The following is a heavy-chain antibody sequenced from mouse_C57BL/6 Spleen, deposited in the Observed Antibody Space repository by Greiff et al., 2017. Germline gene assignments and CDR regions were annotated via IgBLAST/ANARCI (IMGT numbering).Heavy chain of an antibody. D-gene: IGHD1-1*01. CDR3: AIYGSSPWYFDV. CDR1: GYTFPSYW. V-gene: IGHV1-69*01. Sequence: VQLQQPGAELVLPGASVQLSCKASGYTFPSYWLHWVKQRPGQGLEWIGEIDPSDSYTNYNQKFKGKSTLTVDTSSSTAYMQLSSLTSEDSAVYYCAIYGSSPWYFDVWGTGTTVTVSS. J-gene: IGHJ1*03. CDR2: IDPSDSYT.